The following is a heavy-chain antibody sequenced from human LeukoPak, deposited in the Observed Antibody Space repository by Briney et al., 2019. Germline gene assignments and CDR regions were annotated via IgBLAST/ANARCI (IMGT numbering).Heavy chain of an antibody. CDR2: IWYDGSNK. CDR1: GFTFSSYG. J-gene: IGHJ6*02. Sequence: GGSLRLSCAASGFTFSSYGMHWVRQAPGKGLEWVAVIWYDGSNKYYADSVKGRFTISRDNSKNTLYLQMNSLRAEDTAVYYCAKDSSPGGMDVWGQGTTVTVSS. CDR3: AKDSSPGGMDV. V-gene: IGHV3-30*02.